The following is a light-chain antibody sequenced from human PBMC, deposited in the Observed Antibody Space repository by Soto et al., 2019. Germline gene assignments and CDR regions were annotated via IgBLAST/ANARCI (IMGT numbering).Light chain of an antibody. J-gene: IGKJ4*01. CDR1: QGISSY. CDR3: QQYYSYPPLT. V-gene: IGKV1-8*01. Sequence: AIRMTQSPSSFSASTGDRVTITCRASQGISSYLAWYQQKPGKAPKLLICAASTLQSGVPSRFSGSGSGTDFTLTISCLQSEDFATYYCQQYYSYPPLTFGGGTKVEIK. CDR2: AAS.